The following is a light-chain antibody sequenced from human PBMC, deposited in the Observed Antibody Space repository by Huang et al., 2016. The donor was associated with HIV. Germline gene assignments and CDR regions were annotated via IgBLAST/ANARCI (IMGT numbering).Light chain of an antibody. CDR3: QQTYNVPRT. V-gene: IGKV1-39*01. J-gene: IGKJ2*01. CDR2: AAS. CDR1: QTVDMY. Sequence: DIQMTQSPSSLSASIGDRVNMSCRASQTVDMYLNWYQQTPGRAPKLLIYAASNLQSDVPSMFSGTGSGTNFTLTISSLQPEDFVIYFCQQTYNVPRTFGQGTALEIK.